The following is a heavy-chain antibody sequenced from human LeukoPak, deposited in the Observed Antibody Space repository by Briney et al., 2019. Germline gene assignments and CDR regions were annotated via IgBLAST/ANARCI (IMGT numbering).Heavy chain of an antibody. Sequence: SETLSLTCTVSGGSISSSSYYWGWIRQPPGKGLEWIGSIYYSGSTYYNPSLKSRVTISVDTSKNQFSLKLSSVTAADTAVYYCARRSHYYGSGRTDWGQGTLVTVSS. V-gene: IGHV4-39*01. CDR3: ARRSHYYGSGRTD. CDR1: GGSISSSSYY. CDR2: IYYSGST. D-gene: IGHD3-10*01. J-gene: IGHJ4*02.